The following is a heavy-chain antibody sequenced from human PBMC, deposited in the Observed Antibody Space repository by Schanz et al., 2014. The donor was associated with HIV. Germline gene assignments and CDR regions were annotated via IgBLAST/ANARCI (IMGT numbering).Heavy chain of an antibody. CDR3: ARERWGGNIASHYYAMDV. D-gene: IGHD2-15*01. CDR1: GFTFSSYS. J-gene: IGHJ6*02. Sequence: VQLVESGGGVVQPGRSLRLSCAASGFTFSSYSLNWVRQAPGKGLEWVSSISSSSSDKYYADSVKGRFTISRDNAKNSLYLQMSSLRADDTAVYFCARERWGGNIASHYYAMDVWGQGTTVTVSS. V-gene: IGHV3-21*01. CDR2: ISSSSSDK.